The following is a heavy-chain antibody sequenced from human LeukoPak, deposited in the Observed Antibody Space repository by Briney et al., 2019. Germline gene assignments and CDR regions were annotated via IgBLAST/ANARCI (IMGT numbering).Heavy chain of an antibody. CDR3: AKETPYSGSYFDY. D-gene: IGHD1-26*01. V-gene: IGHV1-69*05. J-gene: IGHJ4*02. CDR1: GGTFSSYA. CDR2: IIPIFGTA. Sequence: GASVKVSCKASGGTFSSYAISWVRQAPGQGLEWMGRIIPIFGTANYAQKFQGRVTITTDESTSTAYMELSSLRSEDTAVYYCAKETPYSGSYFDYWGQGTLVTVSS.